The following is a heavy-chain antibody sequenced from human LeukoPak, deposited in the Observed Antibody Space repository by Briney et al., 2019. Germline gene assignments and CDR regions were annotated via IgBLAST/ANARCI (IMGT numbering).Heavy chain of an antibody. J-gene: IGHJ6*03. CDR3: ASVYSSSWYPLVYMDV. CDR2: ISSSSSTI. Sequence: GGSLRLSCAASGFTFNIYAMSWVRQAPGKGLEWVSYISSSSSTICYADSVKGRFTISRDNAKNSLYLQMNSLRAEDTAVYYCASVYSSSWYPLVYMDVWGKGTTVTVSS. D-gene: IGHD6-13*01. V-gene: IGHV3-48*01. CDR1: GFTFNIYA.